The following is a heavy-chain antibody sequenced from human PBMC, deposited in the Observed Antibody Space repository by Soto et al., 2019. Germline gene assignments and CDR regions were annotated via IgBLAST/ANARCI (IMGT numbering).Heavy chain of an antibody. CDR2: ISTTSTYI. V-gene: IGHV3-21*01. J-gene: IGHJ4*02. Sequence: EVQLVESGGGLVEPGGSLRISCAASGFTFSLYSMNWVRQAPGKGLQWVASISTTSTYIYYADSLEGRFTISRDNAKNSLYLQMNCLRAEDTAVYYCARGYYDPSGYSLFDYWGQGTLVTVSS. CDR1: GFTFSLYS. CDR3: ARGYYDPSGYSLFDY. D-gene: IGHD3-22*01.